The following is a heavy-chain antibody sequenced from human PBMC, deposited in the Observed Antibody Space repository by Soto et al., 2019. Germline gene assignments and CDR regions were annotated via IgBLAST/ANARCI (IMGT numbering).Heavy chain of an antibody. CDR3: ARDYVVVVPAPSFAFDI. Sequence: ASVKVSCKASGYTFTSYAMHWVRQAPGQRLEWMGWINAGNGNTKYSQKFQGRVTITRDTSASTAYMELSSLRSEDTAVYYCARDYVVVVPAPSFAFDIWGQGTMVTVSS. CDR1: GYTFTSYA. V-gene: IGHV1-3*01. J-gene: IGHJ3*02. D-gene: IGHD2-2*01. CDR2: INAGNGNT.